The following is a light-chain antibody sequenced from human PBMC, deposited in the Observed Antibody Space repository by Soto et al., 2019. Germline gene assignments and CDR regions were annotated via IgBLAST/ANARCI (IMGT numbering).Light chain of an antibody. J-gene: IGKJ1*01. Sequence: DIQITQSPSTLSSSVGERFTITCRASQSISSWLAWYQQKPGKAPKLLIYDASSLESGVPSRFSGSGSGTEFTLTISSLQPDDFAPYYCQQYNSYSWTFGQGTKVDI. CDR3: QQYNSYSWT. V-gene: IGKV1-5*01. CDR2: DAS. CDR1: QSISSW.